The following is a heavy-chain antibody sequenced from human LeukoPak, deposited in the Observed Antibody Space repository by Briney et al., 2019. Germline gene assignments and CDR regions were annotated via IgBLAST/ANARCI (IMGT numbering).Heavy chain of an antibody. Sequence: GGSLRLSCAASGFTFSSYWMSWVRQAPGKGLEWVANINQDGSGKYYVDSVKGRFTISRDNAKNSLFLQMNSLRAEDTAVYYCASLGGSGSLNRFDPWGQGTLVTVSS. CDR1: GFTFSSYW. J-gene: IGHJ5*02. D-gene: IGHD3-10*01. CDR2: INQDGSGK. CDR3: ASLGGSGSLNRFDP. V-gene: IGHV3-7*01.